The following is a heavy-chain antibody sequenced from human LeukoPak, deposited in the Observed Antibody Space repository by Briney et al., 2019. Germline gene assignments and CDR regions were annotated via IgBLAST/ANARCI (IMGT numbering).Heavy chain of an antibody. D-gene: IGHD7-27*01. CDR2: FIPAGDR. Sequence: VGSLRLSCAASGFTFSSHDMHWVRQAAGKGLECVSGFIPAGDRYYAESVKGRFTISRENAKSSLYLQMNSLRVGDTAVYYCVRGGVWGLSSNWLESWGQGILVTVSS. J-gene: IGHJ5*01. CDR3: VRGGVWGLSSNWLES. CDR1: GFTFSSHD. V-gene: IGHV3-13*04.